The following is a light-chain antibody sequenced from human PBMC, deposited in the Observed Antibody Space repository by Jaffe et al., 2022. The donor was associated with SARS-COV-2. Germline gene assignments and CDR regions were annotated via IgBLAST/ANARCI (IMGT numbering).Light chain of an antibody. CDR2: DVS. V-gene: IGLV2-14*01. J-gene: IGLJ3*02. CDR1: SSDVGGHNY. CDR3: ISYTSSNTWV. Sequence: QSALTQPASVSGSPGQSITISCTGTSSDVGGHNYVSWYQQHPGKAPKLMIYDVSNRPSGVSNRFSGSKSGNTASLTISGLQAEDEADYYCISYTSSNTWVFGGGTRLTVL.